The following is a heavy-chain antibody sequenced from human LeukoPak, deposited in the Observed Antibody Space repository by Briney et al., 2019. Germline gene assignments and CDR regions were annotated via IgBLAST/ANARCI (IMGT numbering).Heavy chain of an antibody. J-gene: IGHJ6*04. CDR3: ARDILRYFDWLPNGMDV. CDR1: GYTFTSYG. D-gene: IGHD3-9*01. Sequence: GASVKVSCKASGYTFTSYGISWVRQAPGQGLEWMGWISAYNGNTNYAQKLQGRVTMTTDTSTSIAYMELRSLRSDDMAVYYCARDILRYFDWLPNGMDVWGKGTTVTVSS. CDR2: ISAYNGNT. V-gene: IGHV1-18*03.